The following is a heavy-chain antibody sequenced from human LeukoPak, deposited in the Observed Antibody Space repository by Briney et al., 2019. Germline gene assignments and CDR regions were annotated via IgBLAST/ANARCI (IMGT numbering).Heavy chain of an antibody. J-gene: IGHJ4*02. D-gene: IGHD4-17*01. V-gene: IGHV3-21*01. CDR3: ARDRYGDYVFDY. CDR1: EFTFSNYA. CDR2: ISGSSVYI. Sequence: GGSLRLSCAASEFTFSNYAMNWVRQAPGKGLEWVSAISGSSVYIYYADSVKGRFTISRDNAKNSLFLQMNSLRAEDTAVYYCARDRYGDYVFDYWGQGTLVTVSS.